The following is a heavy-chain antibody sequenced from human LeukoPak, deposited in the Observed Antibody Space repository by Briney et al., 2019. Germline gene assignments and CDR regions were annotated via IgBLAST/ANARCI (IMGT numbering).Heavy chain of an antibody. CDR2: IYYSGST. J-gene: IGHJ3*02. V-gene: IGHV4-39*01. CDR3: ARSVAGGGAFDI. Sequence: SETLSLTCTVSGGSISSSSYYWGWIRQPPGKGLEWIGSIYYSGSTYYNPSLKSRVTISVDTSKNQFSLKLSSVTAADTAVYYCARSVAGGGAFDIWGQGTMVTVSS. D-gene: IGHD1-14*01. CDR1: GGSISSSSYY.